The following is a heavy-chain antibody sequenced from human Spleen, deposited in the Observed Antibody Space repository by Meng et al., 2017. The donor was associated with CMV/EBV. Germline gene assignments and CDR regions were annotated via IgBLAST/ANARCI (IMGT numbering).Heavy chain of an antibody. CDR2: IGTAGDT. J-gene: IGHJ4*02. CDR3: ARGAHIAARPEFTDY. D-gene: IGHD6-6*01. CDR1: GFTFRSYS. V-gene: IGHV3-13*01. Sequence: GGSLRLSCVASGFTFRSYSMNWVRRAPGKGLEWVSTIGTAGDTYYPASVKGRFTISRENAKNSLYLQMNSLRAGDTAVYYCARGAHIAARPEFTDYWGQGTLVTVSS.